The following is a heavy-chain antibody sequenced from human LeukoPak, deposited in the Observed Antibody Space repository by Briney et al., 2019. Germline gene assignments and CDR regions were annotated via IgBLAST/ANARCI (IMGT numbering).Heavy chain of an antibody. V-gene: IGHV4-59*08. J-gene: IGHJ4*02. Sequence: PPETLSLTCTVSGGSISSYYWSWIRQPPGKGLEWIGYIYYSGSTKYNPSLKSRVTISVDTSKNQFSLKLSSVTAADTAVYYCASLYYYDGSGYYYYFDYWGQGTLVTVSS. CDR2: IYYSGST. D-gene: IGHD3-22*01. CDR3: ASLYYYDGSGYYYYFDY. CDR1: GGSISSYY.